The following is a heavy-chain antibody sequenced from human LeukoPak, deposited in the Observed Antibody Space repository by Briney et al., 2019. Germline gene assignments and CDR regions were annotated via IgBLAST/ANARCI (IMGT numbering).Heavy chain of an antibody. D-gene: IGHD6-13*01. Sequence: GGALRLSCAASGLTFSNYEMNWVRQAPGKGLEWVSYISSSGSTIFYADSVKGRFTFSRDNAKNSVYLQMNSLRAEDTAVYYCARETDSTLFDYWGQGTLVTVSS. V-gene: IGHV3-48*03. J-gene: IGHJ4*02. CDR3: ARETDSTLFDY. CDR1: GLTFSNYE. CDR2: ISSSGSTI.